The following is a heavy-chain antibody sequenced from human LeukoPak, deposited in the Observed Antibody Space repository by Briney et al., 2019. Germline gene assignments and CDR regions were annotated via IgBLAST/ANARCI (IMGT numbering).Heavy chain of an antibody. D-gene: IGHD2-15*01. CDR1: GFTFDDYA. Sequence: PGGSLRLSCAASGFTFDDYAMHWVRQTPGKGLEWVSGISWNSGHIGYADSVKGRFTISRDNAKNSLYLQMNSLRAEDTALYYCARGDCSGGSCYLGYYYYYYMDVWGKGTTVTVSS. V-gene: IGHV3-9*01. CDR2: ISWNSGHI. J-gene: IGHJ6*03. CDR3: ARGDCSGGSCYLGYYYYYYMDV.